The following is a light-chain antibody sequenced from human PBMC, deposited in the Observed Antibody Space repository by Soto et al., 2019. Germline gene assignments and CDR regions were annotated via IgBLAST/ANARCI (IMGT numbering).Light chain of an antibody. CDR1: SDDVGRYNQ. CDR3: CSYVGSTTYV. V-gene: IGLV2-23*02. J-gene: IGLJ1*01. Sequence: QSVLTQPASVSGSSGQSITISCTGSSDDVGRYNQVSWYQQHPGKAPKVMICEVSQRPSGVSNRFSGSKSGNTASLTISGLQAEDEADYYCCSYVGSTTYVFGSGTKLTVL. CDR2: EVS.